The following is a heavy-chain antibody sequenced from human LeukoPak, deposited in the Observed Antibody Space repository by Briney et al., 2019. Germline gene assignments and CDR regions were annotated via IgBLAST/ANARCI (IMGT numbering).Heavy chain of an antibody. J-gene: IGHJ4*02. D-gene: IGHD5-12*01. V-gene: IGHV1-69*06. CDR2: IIPIFGTA. CDR3: ARDAYMVTTIVGAWYREGYFDY. Sequence: GASVKVSCKASGGTFSSYAISWVRQAPGQGLEWMGGIIPIFGTANYAQKFQGRVTITADKSTSTAYMELSSLRSEDTALYYCARDAYMVTTIVGAWYREGYFDYWGQGTLVTVSS. CDR1: GGTFSSYA.